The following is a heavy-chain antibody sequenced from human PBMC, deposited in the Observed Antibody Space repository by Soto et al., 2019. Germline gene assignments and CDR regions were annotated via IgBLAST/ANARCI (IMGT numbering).Heavy chain of an antibody. CDR3: ATGGYRSGGSCYPPSLYYFDY. CDR2: FDPEDGET. J-gene: IGHJ4*02. D-gene: IGHD2-15*01. CDR1: GDSLTELS. Sequence: ASVKVSCEVCGDSLTELSMHWVRQAPGKGLEWMGGFDPEDGETIYAQKFQGRVTMTEDTSTDTAYMELSSLRSEDTAVYYCATGGYRSGGSCYPPSLYYFDYWGQGTLVTVSS. V-gene: IGHV1-24*01.